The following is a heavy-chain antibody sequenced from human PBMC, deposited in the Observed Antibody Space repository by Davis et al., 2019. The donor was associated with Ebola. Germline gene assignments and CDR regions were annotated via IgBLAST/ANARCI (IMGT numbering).Heavy chain of an antibody. D-gene: IGHD3-22*01. V-gene: IGHV4-59*01. CDR2: IYYSGST. CDR3: AGAAVHYYDSSGYYKGGRYFDL. Sequence: PSETLSLTCTVSGGSISSYYWSWIRQPPGKGLEWIGYIYYSGSTNYNPSLKSRVTISVDTSKNQFSLKLSSVTAADTAVYYCAGAAVHYYDSSGYYKGGRYFDLWGRGTLVTVSS. J-gene: IGHJ2*01. CDR1: GGSISSYY.